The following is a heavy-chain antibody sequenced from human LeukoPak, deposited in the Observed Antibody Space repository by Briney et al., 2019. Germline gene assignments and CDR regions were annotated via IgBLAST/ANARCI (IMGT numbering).Heavy chain of an antibody. D-gene: IGHD3-3*02. CDR1: GFTFSSYW. Sequence: GGSLRLSCVASGFTFSSYWMSWVRQAPGKGLEWVANIKQDGSEKYYVDSVKGRFTISRDNAKNSLYLQMNSLRAEDTAVYYCARVHSIFGVVMYYFDYWGQGTLVTVSS. J-gene: IGHJ4*02. CDR3: ARVHSIFGVVMYYFDY. V-gene: IGHV3-7*01. CDR2: IKQDGSEK.